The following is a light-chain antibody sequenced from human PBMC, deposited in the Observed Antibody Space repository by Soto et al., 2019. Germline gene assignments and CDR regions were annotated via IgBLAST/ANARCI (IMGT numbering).Light chain of an antibody. V-gene: IGLV2-23*01. Sequence: QPVLTQPASVSGSPGQSITISCTGTSSDVGSYNLVSWYQQHPGKAPKLMIYEDTKRPSGVSTRFSGSKSGNTASLTISGLQAEDEADYYCCSSAGSSTYVFGTGTKVTVL. J-gene: IGLJ1*01. CDR1: SSDVGSYNL. CDR2: EDT. CDR3: CSSAGSSTYV.